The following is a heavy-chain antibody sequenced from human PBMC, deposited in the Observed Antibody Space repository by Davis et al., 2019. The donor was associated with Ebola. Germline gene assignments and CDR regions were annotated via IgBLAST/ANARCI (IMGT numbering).Heavy chain of an antibody. Sequence: SVKVSCKASVGTFSSYAISWVRQAPGQGLEWMGGIIPIFGTANYAQKFQGRVTITADESTSTAYMELSSLRSEDTAMYYCARCPPVWSGYYLSASADWFDPWGQGTLVTVSS. CDR3: ARCPPVWSGYYLSASADWFDP. V-gene: IGHV1-69*13. CDR1: VGTFSSYA. CDR2: IIPIFGTA. J-gene: IGHJ5*02. D-gene: IGHD3-3*01.